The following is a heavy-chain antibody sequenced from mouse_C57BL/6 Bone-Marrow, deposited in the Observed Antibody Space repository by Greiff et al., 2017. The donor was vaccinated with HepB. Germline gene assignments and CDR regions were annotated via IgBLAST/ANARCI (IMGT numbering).Heavy chain of an antibody. CDR1: GYTFTDYY. V-gene: IGHV1-76*01. CDR2: IYPGSGNT. Sequence: QVQLQQSGAELVRPGASVKLSCKASGYTFTDYYINWVEQRPGQGLEWIARIYPGSGNTYYNEKFKGKATLTSEKSSSTAYMQLSSLTSEDSAVYFGAREGLVTTGGVAYWGQGTLVTVSA. J-gene: IGHJ3*01. CDR3: AREGLVTTGGVAY. D-gene: IGHD2-5*01.